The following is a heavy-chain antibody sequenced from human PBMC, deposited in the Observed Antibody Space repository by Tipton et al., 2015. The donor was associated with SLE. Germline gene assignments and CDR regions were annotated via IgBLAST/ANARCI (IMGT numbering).Heavy chain of an antibody. V-gene: IGHV4-39*07. CDR2: VHYSKST. Sequence: TLSLTCTVSGGSIRSSNYYWGWIRQPPGKGLEWIGSVHYSKSTYLNPSLKSRVAISVDTSKNQFSLKLSSVTAADTAVYYCARAGITVRTGAFDIWGQGTMVTVSS. CDR3: ARAGITVRTGAFDI. CDR1: GGSIRSSNYY. J-gene: IGHJ3*02. D-gene: IGHD6-19*01.